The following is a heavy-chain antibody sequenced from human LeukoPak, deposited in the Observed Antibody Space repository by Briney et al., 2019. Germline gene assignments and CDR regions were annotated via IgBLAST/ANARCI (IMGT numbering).Heavy chain of an antibody. CDR3: ERVRAVAGTPPDY. CDR2: IYYSGST. J-gene: IGHJ4*02. Sequence: PSGTLSLTCTVSGGSISSSSYYWGWIRQPPGKGLEWIGSIYYSGSTYYNPSLKSRVTISVDTSKNQFSLKMRSVTAADTAVYYCERVRAVAGTPPDYWGQGTMVTVSS. V-gene: IGHV4-39*07. D-gene: IGHD6-19*01. CDR1: GGSISSSSYY.